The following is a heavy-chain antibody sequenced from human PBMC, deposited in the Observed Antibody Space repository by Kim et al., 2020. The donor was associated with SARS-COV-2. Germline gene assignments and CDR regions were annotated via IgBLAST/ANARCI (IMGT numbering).Heavy chain of an antibody. Sequence: GGSLRLSCAVSGFTLDDYDMHWVRQVPGKGLQWVSVITGDGGTTYYADSAKGRFIISKDTSKNSLYLQMNTVTKEDTALYYCAKDSGGGYFSAYFDYWGPGTLVTVSS. J-gene: IGHJ4*02. CDR1: GFTLDDYD. D-gene: IGHD3-22*01. V-gene: IGHV3-43*02. CDR3: AKDSGGGYFSAYFDY. CDR2: ITGDGGTT.